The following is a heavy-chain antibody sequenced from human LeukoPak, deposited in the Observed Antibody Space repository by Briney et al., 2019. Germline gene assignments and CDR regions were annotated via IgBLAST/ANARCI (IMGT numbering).Heavy chain of an antibody. CDR3: ARRASGSYYPFDY. Sequence: SETLSLTCTVSGGSISSGSYYWGWIRQPPGKGLEWIGTIYYSGNTYYNPSLKSRVTMSLDTSKNQFSLKLSSVTAADTAVYYCARRASGSYYPFDYWGQGTLVTVSS. CDR1: GGSISSGSYY. CDR2: IYYSGNT. V-gene: IGHV4-39*01. J-gene: IGHJ4*02. D-gene: IGHD1-26*01.